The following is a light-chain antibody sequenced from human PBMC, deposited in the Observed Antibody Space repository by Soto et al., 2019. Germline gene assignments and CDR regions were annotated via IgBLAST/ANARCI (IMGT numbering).Light chain of an antibody. CDR1: QSVSSSY. J-gene: IGKJ1*01. CDR2: AAS. V-gene: IGKV3-20*01. Sequence: IVLTQSPGTLSLSPGEGATLSCRASQSVSSSYLAWYQQKTGQAPRLLIYAASTRATGIPDRFSGSGSGTDFTLSISSLEPEDFAVYYCQLYGTSPKPFGQGTKVEI. CDR3: QLYGTSPKP.